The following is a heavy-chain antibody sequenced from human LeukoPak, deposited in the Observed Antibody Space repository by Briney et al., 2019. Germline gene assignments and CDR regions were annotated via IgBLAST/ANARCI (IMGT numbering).Heavy chain of an antibody. Sequence: PGGSLRLSCAASGFTVSSNYMSWVRQAPGKGLEWVSVMYTGGTTYYADSVKGRFTISRHNSKNTLYLQMNSLRTEDTAVYYCARVLRSNDYWPTFDYWGQGTLVIVSS. D-gene: IGHD3-22*01. J-gene: IGHJ4*02. CDR1: GFTVSSNY. CDR2: MYTGGTT. CDR3: ARVLRSNDYWPTFDY. V-gene: IGHV3-53*04.